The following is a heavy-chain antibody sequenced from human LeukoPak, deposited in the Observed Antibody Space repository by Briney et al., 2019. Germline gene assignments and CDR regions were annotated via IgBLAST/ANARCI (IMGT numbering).Heavy chain of an antibody. Sequence: GGSLRLSCAASGFTFSDYYMSWIRQAPGQGLEWVSYISSSGSTIYYADSVKGRFTISRDNAKNSLYLQMNSLRVEDTAIYYCARAGGTSWADYWGQGTLVTVSS. CDR2: ISSSGSTI. V-gene: IGHV3-11*04. D-gene: IGHD6-13*01. CDR1: GFTFSDYY. CDR3: ARAGGTSWADY. J-gene: IGHJ4*02.